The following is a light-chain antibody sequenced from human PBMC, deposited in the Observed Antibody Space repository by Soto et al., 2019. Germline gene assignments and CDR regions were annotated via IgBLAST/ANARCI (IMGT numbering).Light chain of an antibody. J-gene: IGKJ4*01. CDR1: QSVGRN. V-gene: IGKV3-15*01. Sequence: EMVMTQSPVTLSLSPGGRATLSCRASQSVGRNLTWYQQKPGQAPRLLIYGASNRSTGVPARFSGSGSGTEFSLTISSLQSEDFAIYHCQQYGGWPPAFGGGTKVDIK. CDR2: GAS. CDR3: QQYGGWPPA.